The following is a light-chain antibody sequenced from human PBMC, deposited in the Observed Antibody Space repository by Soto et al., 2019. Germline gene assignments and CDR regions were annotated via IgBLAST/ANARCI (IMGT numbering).Light chain of an antibody. J-gene: IGKJ4*01. CDR3: QQVESYPST. Sequence: IQLTQSPSSLSASVGDRVTITCRAGQCISRVLAWYQRTPGKAPELLIYAASTLQSGAPSWFSGSGSRTVFTLTISSLQPEDFATYFCQQVESYPSTFGGGTKVDI. V-gene: IGKV1-9*01. CDR2: AAS. CDR1: QCISRV.